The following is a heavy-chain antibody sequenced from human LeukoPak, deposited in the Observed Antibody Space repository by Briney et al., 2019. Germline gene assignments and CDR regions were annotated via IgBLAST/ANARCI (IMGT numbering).Heavy chain of an antibody. V-gene: IGHV3-48*01. D-gene: IGHD6-13*01. CDR3: ARESPVAAVGRSWFDP. J-gene: IGHJ5*02. Sequence: GGSLRLSCAASGFTFSSYSMNWVRQAPGKGLEWVSYISISSSTIYYADSVKGRFTISRDNAKNSLYLQMNSLRAEDTAVYYCARESPVAAVGRSWFDPWGQGTLVTVSS. CDR2: ISISSSTI. CDR1: GFTFSSYS.